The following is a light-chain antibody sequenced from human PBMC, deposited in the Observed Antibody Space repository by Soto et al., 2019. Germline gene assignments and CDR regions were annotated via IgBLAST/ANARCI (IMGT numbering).Light chain of an antibody. CDR2: AAS. V-gene: IGKV1-39*01. CDR1: QSISSY. Sequence: DIQMTQSPSSLSASVGDRVTITCRASQSISSYLNWYQQKPGKAPKLLIYAASSLQSGVPSSFSSSGSGTDFTLTISSLQPEDFATYYCQQSYSTPPDFGPGTKVDIK. J-gene: IGKJ3*01. CDR3: QQSYSTPPD.